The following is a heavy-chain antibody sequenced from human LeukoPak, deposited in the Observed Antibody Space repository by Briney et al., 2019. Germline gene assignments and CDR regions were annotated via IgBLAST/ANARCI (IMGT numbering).Heavy chain of an antibody. CDR3: VTLSQTTYYYDSSGSGYFDY. V-gene: IGHV1-2*06. Sequence: ASVKVSCKASGYTFTGYYMHWVRQAPGQGLEWMGRINPNSGGTNYAQKFQGRVTMTRDTSISTAYMELSRLRSGDTAVYYCVTLSQTTYYYDSSGSGYFDYWGQGTLVTVSS. J-gene: IGHJ4*02. CDR1: GYTFTGYY. CDR2: INPNSGGT. D-gene: IGHD3-22*01.